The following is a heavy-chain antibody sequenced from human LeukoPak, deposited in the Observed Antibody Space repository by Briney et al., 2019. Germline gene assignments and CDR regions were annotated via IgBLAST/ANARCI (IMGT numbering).Heavy chain of an antibody. CDR3: AVLYCSSTSCFDFDY. CDR2: INAGNGNT. Sequence: GPSVKVSCKASGYTFTSYAMHCVPHAPGQRLEWMGWINAGNGNTKYSQKFQGRVTITRDTSASTAYMELSSLRSEDTAVYYCAVLYCSSTSCFDFDYWGQGTLVTVSS. D-gene: IGHD2-2*01. V-gene: IGHV1-3*01. J-gene: IGHJ4*02. CDR1: GYTFTSYA.